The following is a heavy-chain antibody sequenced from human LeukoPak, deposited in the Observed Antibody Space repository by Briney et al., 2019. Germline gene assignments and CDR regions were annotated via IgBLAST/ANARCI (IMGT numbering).Heavy chain of an antibody. Sequence: SETLSLTCTASRDSISSRSYYWGWIRQPPGQGLEWIGEIHRDGRTRYNPSLKSRVTMSIDYSKNQFSLKVSSVTAADTAIYYCGKTDIYFNPIDYWGPGSLVTVSS. V-gene: IGHV4-39*07. CDR1: RDSISSRSYY. J-gene: IGHJ4*02. D-gene: IGHD3-9*01. CDR2: IHRDGRT. CDR3: GKTDIYFNPIDY.